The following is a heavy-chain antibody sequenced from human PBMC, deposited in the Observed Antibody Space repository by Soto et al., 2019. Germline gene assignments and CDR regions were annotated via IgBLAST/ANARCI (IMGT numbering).Heavy chain of an antibody. Sequence: ASVKVSCKASGNSFTTYYMHWVRQAPGQGLEWMGIINPSGGRTTYAQKFQGRVTVTRNTSISTVYMELSGLRPDDTAVYYCARRKERSGPHYFDYWGQGSQVTVSS. J-gene: IGHJ4*02. CDR3: ARRKERSGPHYFDY. CDR1: GNSFTTYY. CDR2: INPSGGRT. D-gene: IGHD6-25*01. V-gene: IGHV1-46*01.